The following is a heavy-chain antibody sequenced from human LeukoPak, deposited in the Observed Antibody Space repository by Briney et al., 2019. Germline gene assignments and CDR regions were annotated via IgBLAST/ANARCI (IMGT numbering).Heavy chain of an antibody. CDR1: GFTFSSYA. V-gene: IGHV3-23*01. CDR3: AKEMGFKIREVMLGFFEY. Sequence: QPGGSLRLSCAASGFTFSSYAMSWVRQAPGKGLEWVSAISGSGGSTYYADSVKGRFTISRDNSKNTLYLQMNSLRVEDTAVYYCAKEMGFKIREVMLGFFEYWGQGTLVTVSS. D-gene: IGHD3-10*01. J-gene: IGHJ4*02. CDR2: ISGSGGST.